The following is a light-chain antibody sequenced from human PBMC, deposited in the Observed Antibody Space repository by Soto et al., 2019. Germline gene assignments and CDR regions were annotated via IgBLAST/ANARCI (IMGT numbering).Light chain of an antibody. J-gene: IGKJ1*01. V-gene: IGKV3-15*01. CDR1: QSVSGT. CDR2: SVF. Sequence: EIEMTQFPFTLSASQGERATLSCWASQSVSGTVAWYQQKSGQAPRLLIHSVFTRATGIPARFSGSGSGTEDTPTTSSRLPPDFAATYCQQHNSYSGAFGQGTKVDIK. CDR3: QQHNSYSGA.